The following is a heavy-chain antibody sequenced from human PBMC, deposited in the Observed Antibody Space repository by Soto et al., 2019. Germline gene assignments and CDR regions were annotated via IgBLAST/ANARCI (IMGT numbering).Heavy chain of an antibody. Sequence: PGESLKISCKGSGYSFTSYWISWVRQMPGKGLGWMGRIDPSDSYTNYSPSFQGHVTISADKSISTAYLQWSSLKASDTAMYYCARLTIITREFYYGMDVWGQGTTVTVSS. D-gene: IGHD3-10*01. CDR3: ARLTIITREFYYGMDV. CDR1: GYSFTSYW. V-gene: IGHV5-10-1*01. CDR2: IDPSDSYT. J-gene: IGHJ6*02.